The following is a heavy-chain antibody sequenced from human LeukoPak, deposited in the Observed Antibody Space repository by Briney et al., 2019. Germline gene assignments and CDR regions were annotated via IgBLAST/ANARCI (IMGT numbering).Heavy chain of an antibody. CDR2: IWYDGNNK. CDR3: AKDLYTGSWYYGMDV. Sequence: PGRSLRLSCAASGFTLSSHGMHWVRQAPGKGLEWVAVIWYDGNNKYYEDSVKGRFTISRDNSKNTLYLQMNSLRAEDTAVYYCAKDLYTGSWYYGMDVWGQGTTVTVSS. CDR1: GFTLSSHG. D-gene: IGHD6-6*01. V-gene: IGHV3-33*06. J-gene: IGHJ6*02.